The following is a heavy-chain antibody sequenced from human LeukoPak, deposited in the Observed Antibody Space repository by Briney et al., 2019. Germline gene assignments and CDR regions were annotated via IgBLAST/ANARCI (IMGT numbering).Heavy chain of an antibody. D-gene: IGHD2-2*01. CDR3: ARRLTQYDCFDP. V-gene: IGHV6-1*01. CDR1: GDSVSSNXXT. CDR2: TYYRSTWYN. Sequence: SXXLSLTCAISGDSVSSNXXTWNWIRQSPSRGLEWLGRTYYRSTWYNDYAVSVRGRITVNPDTSKNQFSLHLNSVTPEDTAVYYCARRLTQYDCFDPWGQGILVTVSS. J-gene: IGHJ5*02.